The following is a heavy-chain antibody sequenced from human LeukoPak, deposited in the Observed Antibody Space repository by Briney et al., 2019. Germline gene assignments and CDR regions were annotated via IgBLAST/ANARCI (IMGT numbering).Heavy chain of an antibody. CDR1: GYTFTSYG. J-gene: IGHJ4*02. Sequence: ASVKVSCKASGYTFTSYGISWVRQAPGQGLEWMGWISAYNGNTKYAQKLQGRVTMATDTSTRTAYMELRSLRSDDTAVYYCARDQSWLSPGVEDDYWGQGTLVTVSS. CDR2: ISAYNGNT. V-gene: IGHV1-18*01. D-gene: IGHD3-10*01. CDR3: ARDQSWLSPGVEDDY.